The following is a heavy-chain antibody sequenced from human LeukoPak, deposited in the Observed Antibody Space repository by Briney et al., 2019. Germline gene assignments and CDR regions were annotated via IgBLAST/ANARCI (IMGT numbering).Heavy chain of an antibody. J-gene: IGHJ6*03. CDR2: INWNDGST. CDR3: ARDVETVWGYMDV. Sequence: GGSLRLSCAASGFTFEGYGMSWVRQAPGKGLEWVSGINWNDGSTGYAGPVKGRFTISRDNVKNSLYLQMNSLRAEDTALYYCARDVETVWGYMDVWGKGTTVTVSS. D-gene: IGHD3-16*01. CDR1: GFTFEGYG. V-gene: IGHV3-20*04.